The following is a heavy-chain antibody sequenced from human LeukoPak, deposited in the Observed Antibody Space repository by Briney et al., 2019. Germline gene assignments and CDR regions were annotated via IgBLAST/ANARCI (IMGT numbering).Heavy chain of an antibody. CDR3: AKAGSITMIVVVTPGAFDI. J-gene: IGHJ3*02. Sequence: GGPLRLSCAASGFTFSSYGMHWVRQAPGKGLEWVAFIRYDGSNKYYADSVKGRFTISRDNSKNTLYLQMNSLRAEDTAVYYCAKAGSITMIVVVTPGAFDIWGQGTMVTVSS. CDR2: IRYDGSNK. V-gene: IGHV3-30*02. D-gene: IGHD3-22*01. CDR1: GFTFSSYG.